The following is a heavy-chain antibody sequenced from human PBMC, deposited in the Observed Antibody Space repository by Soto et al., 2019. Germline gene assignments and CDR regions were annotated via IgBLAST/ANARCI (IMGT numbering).Heavy chain of an antibody. CDR2: IYYTGNT. V-gene: IGHV4-59*01. CDR1: GVSIINYY. CDR3: AKYYDSNTSYLHFHY. D-gene: IGHD3-22*01. J-gene: IGHJ4*02. Sequence: PSETLSLTCTVSGVSIINYYWSWIRQPPGKGLEWIGYIYYTGNTNYNPSLKSRVTISVDTSKNQFSLKLGSVTAADTAVYYCAKYYDSNTSYLHFHYWGQGALVTVSS.